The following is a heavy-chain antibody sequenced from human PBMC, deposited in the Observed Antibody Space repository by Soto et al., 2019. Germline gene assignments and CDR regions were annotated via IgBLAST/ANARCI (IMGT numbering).Heavy chain of an antibody. CDR3: ARVRYCSSTSCYVFDY. Sequence: VKVSCKASGGTFSSYAISWVRQAPGQGLEWMGGIIPIFGTANYAQKFQGRVTITADESTSTAYMELSSLRSEDTAVYYCARVRYCSSTSCYVFDYWGQGTLVTVSS. V-gene: IGHV1-69*13. J-gene: IGHJ4*02. D-gene: IGHD2-2*01. CDR1: GGTFSSYA. CDR2: IIPIFGTA.